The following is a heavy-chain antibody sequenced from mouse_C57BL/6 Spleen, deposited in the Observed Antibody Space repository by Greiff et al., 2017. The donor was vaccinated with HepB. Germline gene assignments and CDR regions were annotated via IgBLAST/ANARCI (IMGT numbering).Heavy chain of an antibody. V-gene: IGHV5-17*01. CDR2: ISSGSSTI. J-gene: IGHJ1*03. Sequence: EVQLVESGGGLVKPGGSLKLSCAASGFTFSDYGMHWVRQAPEKGLEWVAYISSGSSTIYYADTVKGRFTISRANAQNTLFLQMTSLRSEDTAMHYCAREYFDVWGTGTTVTVSS. CDR1: GFTFSDYG. CDR3: AREYFDV.